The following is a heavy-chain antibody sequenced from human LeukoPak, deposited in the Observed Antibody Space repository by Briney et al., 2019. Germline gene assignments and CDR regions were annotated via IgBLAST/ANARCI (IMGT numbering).Heavy chain of an antibody. CDR3: ARGPERTDVGTRYYYDVYV. D-gene: IGHD2-8*01. J-gene: IGHJ6*02. Sequence: PGGSLRLSCAASRFTFSSYAMHWVRQAPGKGLEWVAVISYDGSNKYYADSVKGRFTISRDNSKNTLYLQMNSLRAEDTAVYYCARGPERTDVGTRYYYDVYVWGQGTTVTVSS. CDR1: RFTFSSYA. CDR2: ISYDGSNK. V-gene: IGHV3-30-3*01.